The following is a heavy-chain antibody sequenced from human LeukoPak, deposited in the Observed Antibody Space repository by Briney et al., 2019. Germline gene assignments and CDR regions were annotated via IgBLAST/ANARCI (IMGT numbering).Heavy chain of an antibody. J-gene: IGHJ4*02. CDR3: ARDRRGCSGGSCSQYLDY. Sequence: GGSLRLSCAASGFTVSSNYMSWVRQAPGKGLEWVSVIYSGGSTYYADSVKGRFTISRHNSKNTLYLQMNSLRAEDTAVYYCARDRRGCSGGSCSQYLDYWGQGTLVTVS. CDR1: GFTVSSNY. CDR2: IYSGGST. D-gene: IGHD2-15*01. V-gene: IGHV3-53*04.